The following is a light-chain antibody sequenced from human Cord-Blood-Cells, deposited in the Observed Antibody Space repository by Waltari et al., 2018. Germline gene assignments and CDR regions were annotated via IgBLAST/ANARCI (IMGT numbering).Light chain of an antibody. V-gene: IGLV2-11*01. CDR2: DVS. Sequence: QSALTQPRSVSGSPGQSVTISCPGTSSDAGGYHYVSWYQQHPGKAPKLMIYDVSKRPSGVPDRFSGSKSGNTASLTISGLQAEDEADYYCCSYAGSYTVVFGGGTKLTVL. CDR1: SSDAGGYHY. J-gene: IGLJ2*01. CDR3: CSYAGSYTVV.